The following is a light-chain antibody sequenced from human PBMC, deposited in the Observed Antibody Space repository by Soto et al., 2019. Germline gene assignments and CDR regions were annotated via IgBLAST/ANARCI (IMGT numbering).Light chain of an antibody. CDR1: QVISNW. CDR2: AAS. Sequence: DIQMTQSPASVSASVGDRVIITCRTSQVISNWLSWDQHKQGEAPNLLIYAASSLQSGVPTRLSGSGSGTDFTLTIRSLQPEDLATYYCQPANSFPLTFGGGTKVEIK. J-gene: IGKJ4*01. V-gene: IGKV1-12*01. CDR3: QPANSFPLT.